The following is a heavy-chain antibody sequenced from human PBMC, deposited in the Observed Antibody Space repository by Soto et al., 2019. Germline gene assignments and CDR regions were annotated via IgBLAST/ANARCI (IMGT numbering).Heavy chain of an antibody. J-gene: IGHJ1*01. V-gene: IGHV1-18*01. CDR1: GYTFTSDG. CDR3: ARDLVPYRSSSSYFQH. D-gene: IGHD6-6*01. Sequence: QVQLVQSGAEVKKPGASVKVSCKASGYTFTSDGISWVRQAPGQGLEWMGWISAYNGNTNYAQKLQGRFTMTTDTSTSTAYMELRSLRSDDTAVYCCARDLVPYRSSSSYFQHWGQGTLVTVSS. CDR2: ISAYNGNT.